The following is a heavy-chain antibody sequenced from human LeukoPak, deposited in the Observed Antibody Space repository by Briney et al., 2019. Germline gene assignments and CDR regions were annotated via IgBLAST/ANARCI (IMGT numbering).Heavy chain of an antibody. CDR1: GFTFGNYA. Sequence: GGSLSLSCAAAGFTFGNYAMTWVRQAPGRGLEWVSSISGSGGSTYYADSVKGRFTISRDNSKNTLYLQMYSLRAEDTAVYYCAKVEGASKASVYWGQGALVTVSS. CDR3: AKVEGASKASVY. CDR2: ISGSGGST. V-gene: IGHV3-23*01. J-gene: IGHJ4*02. D-gene: IGHD1-1*01.